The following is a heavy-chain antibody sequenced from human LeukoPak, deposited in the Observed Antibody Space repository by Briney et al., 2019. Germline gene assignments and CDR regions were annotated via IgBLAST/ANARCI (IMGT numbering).Heavy chain of an antibody. CDR3: AKDSDIAAAAYYFDY. J-gene: IGHJ4*02. CDR1: GFTFSSYG. Sequence: PGGSLRLSCAASGFTFSSYGMHWVRQAPGKGLEWVAVPSYDGRDKYFADSVKGRFTISRDNSKNSLYLQMNSLRAEDTAVYYCAKDSDIAAAAYYFDYWGQGTLVTVSS. CDR2: PSYDGRDK. V-gene: IGHV3-30*18. D-gene: IGHD6-13*01.